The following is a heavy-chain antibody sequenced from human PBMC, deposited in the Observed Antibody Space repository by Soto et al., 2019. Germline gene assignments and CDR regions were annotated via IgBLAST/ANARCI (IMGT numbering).Heavy chain of an antibody. D-gene: IGHD5-18*01. CDR3: PRRRYCTAVDPLDY. CDR1: GFAFSDSASGFAFSDSA. V-gene: IGHV3-73*02. Sequence: EVQLVESGGGWVQPGGSLKLSCAASGFAFSDSASGFAFSDSAIHWVRQASGKGLEWIGRIRGKHGNDGTAYAESVKGRFTISRDDSKTTTYLQMTSLKFEDTAVYYCPRRRYCTAVDPLDYRGHRTLVTVSS. CDR2: IRGKHGNDGT. J-gene: IGHJ4*01.